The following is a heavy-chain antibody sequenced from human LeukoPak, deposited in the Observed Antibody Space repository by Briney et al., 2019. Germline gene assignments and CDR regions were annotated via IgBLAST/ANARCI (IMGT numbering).Heavy chain of an antibody. D-gene: IGHD5-18*01. V-gene: IGHV3-15*01. Sequence: GGSLRLSCAASGFTFSNAWMSWVRQAPGKGLEWVGLIKSKTDGGTTDYAAPVKGRFTISRDDSKDTLYLQMNSLKIEDTAVYYCTTDGIHVDRTMSAQPWGQGTLVIVSS. J-gene: IGHJ4*02. CDR2: IKSKTDGGTT. CDR3: TTDGIHVDRTMSAQP. CDR1: GFTFSNAW.